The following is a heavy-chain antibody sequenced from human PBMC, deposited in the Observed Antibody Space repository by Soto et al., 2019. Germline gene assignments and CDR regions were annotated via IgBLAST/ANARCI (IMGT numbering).Heavy chain of an antibody. CDR3: ASTKYDSSAYYYWYLGL. CDR2: IIPIFGTA. Sequence: QVELVQAGAEVKKPGSSVKVSCQASEDTFRNYAISWVRQAPGQGLEWMGGIIPIFGTANYAQKFQGRFTITAETPANTVYLELSTLRSEDTAVYYCASTKYDSSAYYYWYLGLWGRGTLVTVSS. V-gene: IGHV1-69*06. D-gene: IGHD3-22*01. J-gene: IGHJ2*01. CDR1: EDTFRNYA.